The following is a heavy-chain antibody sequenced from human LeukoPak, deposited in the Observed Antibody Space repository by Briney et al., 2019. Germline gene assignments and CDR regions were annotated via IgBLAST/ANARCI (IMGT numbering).Heavy chain of an antibody. CDR1: GGSISSSSYY. CDR3: ARSSGWYGVFDY. D-gene: IGHD6-19*01. CDR2: IYYSGST. J-gene: IGHJ4*02. V-gene: IGHV4-39*01. Sequence: SETLSLTCTVSGGSISSSSYYWGWIRQPPGKGLEWIGSIYYSGSTYYNPSLKSRVTISVDTSKNQFSLKLSSVTAADTAVYYCARSSGWYGVFDYWGQGTLVTVSS.